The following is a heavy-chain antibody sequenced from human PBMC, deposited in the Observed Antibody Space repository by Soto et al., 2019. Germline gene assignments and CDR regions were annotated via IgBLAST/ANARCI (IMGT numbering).Heavy chain of an antibody. J-gene: IGHJ5*02. D-gene: IGHD6-6*01. Sequence: QTLSLTCAISGDSVSSNSAAWNWIRQSPSRGLEWLGRTYYRSKWYNDYAVSVKSRITINPDTSKSQFSLQLNSVTPEDTAVYYCARDRVAARPSKTPHNRFDPWGQGTLVTVSS. V-gene: IGHV6-1*01. CDR1: GDSVSSNSAA. CDR3: ARDRVAARPSKTPHNRFDP. CDR2: TYYRSKWYN.